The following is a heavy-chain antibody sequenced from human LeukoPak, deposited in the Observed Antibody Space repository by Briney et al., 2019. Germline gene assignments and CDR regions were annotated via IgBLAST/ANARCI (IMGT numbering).Heavy chain of an antibody. Sequence: SETLSLTCTVSRGSISSSYWSWIRQPPGKGLEWIGSIHYRGSTNYNPSLKSRVTISVDTSKNQFSLNLSSVTAADMAVYYCARHGENWNYGDGFDIWGQGTLVTVSS. V-gene: IGHV4-59*08. CDR1: RGSISSSY. CDR2: IHYRGST. CDR3: ARHGENWNYGDGFDI. J-gene: IGHJ3*02. D-gene: IGHD1-7*01.